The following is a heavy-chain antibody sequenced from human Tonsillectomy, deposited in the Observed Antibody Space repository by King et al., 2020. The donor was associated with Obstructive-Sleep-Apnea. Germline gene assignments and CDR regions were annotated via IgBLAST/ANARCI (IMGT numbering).Heavy chain of an antibody. D-gene: IGHD1-7*01. CDR1: GFNFSRAW. J-gene: IGHJ3*01. CDR3: TTAGNYWEDGAFDF. CDR2: IKSNAEGGTT. V-gene: IGHV3-15*01. Sequence: VQLVESGGGLVKPGGSLRLSCAASGFNFSRAWMSWVRQSPGKGLEWVDRIKSNAEGGTTDYGAPVEGRFIISRDDSKNTLYLQMNSLKTEDTAIYYCTTAGNYWEDGAFDFWGQGTMVTVSS.